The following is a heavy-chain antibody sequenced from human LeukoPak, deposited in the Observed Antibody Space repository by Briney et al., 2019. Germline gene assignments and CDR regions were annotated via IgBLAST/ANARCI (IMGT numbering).Heavy chain of an antibody. CDR3: VRDHSGWSLDP. CDR1: GFTFSSYA. J-gene: IGHJ5*02. V-gene: IGHV3-23*01. Sequence: GGSLRLSCAASGFTFSSYAMSWVRQAPGKGLEWVSAIRGSGGSTNYGDSVKGRFTIFRDNSKNTLYLQMNSLRVEDTAVYYCVRDHSGWSLDPWGQGTLVTVSS. D-gene: IGHD6-19*01. CDR2: IRGSGGST.